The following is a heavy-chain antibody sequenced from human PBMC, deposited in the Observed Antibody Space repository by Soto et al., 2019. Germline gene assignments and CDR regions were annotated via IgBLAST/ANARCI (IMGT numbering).Heavy chain of an antibody. CDR3: ARGSLDIVVIPAASNEY. CDR1: GFTFSSYS. CDR2: ISISSSTI. J-gene: IGHJ4*02. V-gene: IGHV3-48*02. Sequence: WGSLRLSCAASGFTFSSYSMNWVRQAPGKGLEWVSYISISSSTIYYADSVKGRFTISRDNAKNSLYLQMNSLRDEDTAVYYCARGSLDIVVIPAASNEYWGQGTLVTVSA. D-gene: IGHD2-2*01.